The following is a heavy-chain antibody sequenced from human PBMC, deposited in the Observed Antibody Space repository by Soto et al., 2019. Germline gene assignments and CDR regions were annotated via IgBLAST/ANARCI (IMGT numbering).Heavy chain of an antibody. CDR2: INPASGST. V-gene: IGHV1-46*01. Sequence: QVQLVQSGAEVKKPGASVKVSCRTSGYTFTHYYIHWVRQAPGQGLEWLGIINPASGSTNYAQDFQGRVTLTMDPSTTTVSMELSGLRAEDTAIFYCARALAAGDHWGQGTLVTVSS. CDR3: ARALAAGDH. D-gene: IGHD6-13*01. CDR1: GYTFTHYY. J-gene: IGHJ4*02.